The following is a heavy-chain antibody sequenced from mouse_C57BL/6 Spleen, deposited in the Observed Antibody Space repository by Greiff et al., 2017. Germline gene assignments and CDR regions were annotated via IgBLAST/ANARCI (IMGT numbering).Heavy chain of an antibody. CDR2: IYPGSGST. CDR1: GYTFTSYW. D-gene: IGHD1-1*01. V-gene: IGHV1-55*01. Sequence: QVQLQQSGAELVKPGASVKMSCKASGYTFTSYWITWVKQRPGQGLEWIGDIYPGSGSTNYNEKFKSKATLTVDTSSSTAYMQLSSLTSEDSAVYYCAYYYGSSFYAMDYWGQGTSVTVSS. CDR3: AYYYGSSFYAMDY. J-gene: IGHJ4*01.